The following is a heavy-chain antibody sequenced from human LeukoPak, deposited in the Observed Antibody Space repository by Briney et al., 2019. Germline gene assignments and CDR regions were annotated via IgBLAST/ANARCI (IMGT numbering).Heavy chain of an antibody. V-gene: IGHV3-48*03. CDR1: GFPFSSYE. CDR2: ISSSGNAI. CDR3: ARDRGDSSGYP. J-gene: IGHJ5*02. Sequence: GGSLRLSCAASGFPFSSYEMNWVRQAPGKGLEWVSYISSSGNAIHYADSVKGRFTISRDNAKNSLYLQMNSLRAEDTAVYYCARDRGDSSGYPWGQGTLVTVSS. D-gene: IGHD3-22*01.